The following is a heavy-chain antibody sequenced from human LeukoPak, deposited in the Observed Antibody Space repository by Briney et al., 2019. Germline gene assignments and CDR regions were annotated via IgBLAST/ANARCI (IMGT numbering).Heavy chain of an antibody. D-gene: IGHD3-10*01. CDR3: AVGSQTSTLGH. CDR1: GDSVPSKHAA. V-gene: IGHV6-1*01. CDR2: TYCRPKLYS. Sequence: SQTLSLTCAISGDSVPSKHAAWTWIRQSPSRVLQWLGRTYCRPKLYSEYEVLVKGRLSIFSDHSMNEFSLQLNSVTPEDTAVYYCAVGSQTSTLGHRGQGTLVSVSS. J-gene: IGHJ4*02.